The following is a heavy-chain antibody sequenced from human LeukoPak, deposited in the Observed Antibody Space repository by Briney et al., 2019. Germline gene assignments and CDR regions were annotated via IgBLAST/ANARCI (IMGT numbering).Heavy chain of an antibody. CDR3: AKDRTVGASYWYFDL. D-gene: IGHD1-26*01. Sequence: GGSLRLSCAASGFTSSSYGMHWVRQAPGKGLEWVAVISYDGSNIYYVDSVKGRFTISRDNSKNTLFLHMNTLRAEDTAIYYCAKDRTVGASYWYFDLWGRGTLVTVSS. CDR2: ISYDGSNI. V-gene: IGHV3-30*18. CDR1: GFTSSSYG. J-gene: IGHJ2*01.